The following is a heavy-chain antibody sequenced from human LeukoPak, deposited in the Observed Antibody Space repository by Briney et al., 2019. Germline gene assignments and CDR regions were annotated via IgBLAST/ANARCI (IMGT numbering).Heavy chain of an antibody. CDR2: INWNGGST. J-gene: IGHJ6*03. Sequence: GGSLRLSCAASGFTFDDYGMSWVRQAPGKGLEWVSGINWNGGSTGYADSVKGRFTISRDNAKNTLYLQMNSLRAEDTAVYYCARHSNHYNMDVWGKGTTVTVSS. CDR1: GFTFDDYG. V-gene: IGHV3-20*04. D-gene: IGHD4-11*01. CDR3: ARHSNHYNMDV.